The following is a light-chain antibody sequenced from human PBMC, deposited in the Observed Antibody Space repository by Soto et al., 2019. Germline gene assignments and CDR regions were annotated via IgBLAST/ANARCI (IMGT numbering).Light chain of an antibody. V-gene: IGLV2-8*01. CDR3: SSYAGSNKSVV. J-gene: IGLJ2*01. Sequence: QSALTQPPSASGSPGQSVTISCTGTISDVGGYNYVAWYQQHPGKAPKLMIYEVSKRPSGVPDRFSGSKSGNTASLTVSGLQAEDEADYYCSSYAGSNKSVVFGGGTKLTVL. CDR1: ISDVGGYNY. CDR2: EVS.